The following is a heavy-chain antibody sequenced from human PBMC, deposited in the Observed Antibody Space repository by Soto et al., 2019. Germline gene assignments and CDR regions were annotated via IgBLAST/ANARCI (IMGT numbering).Heavy chain of an antibody. CDR1: GFTFSSYA. D-gene: IGHD5-18*01. V-gene: IGHV3-23*01. J-gene: IGHJ6*02. CDR3: AKDGGYSYGFDYYYYGMDV. CDR2: ISGSGGST. Sequence: GGSLRLSCAASGFTFSSYAMSWVRQAPGKGLEWVSAISGSGGSTYYADSVKGRFTISRDNSKNTLYLQMNSLRAEDTAVYYCAKDGGYSYGFDYYYYGMDVWGQGTTVTISS.